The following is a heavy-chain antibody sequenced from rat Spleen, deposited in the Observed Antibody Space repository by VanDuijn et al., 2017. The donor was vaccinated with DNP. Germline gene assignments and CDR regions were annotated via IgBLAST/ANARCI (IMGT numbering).Heavy chain of an antibody. CDR3: TSNPHIRTAAPFDY. D-gene: IGHD3-8*01. J-gene: IGHJ2*01. V-gene: IGHV5-46*01. CDR1: GFTFSSFA. Sequence: EVQLLESGGGLVQPGRSLKLSCAASGFTFSSFAMAWVRQAPKKGLEWVATISYNGGDTYYRDSVKGRFTISRDNAKSTLYLQMNSLRSEDTATYYCTSNPHIRTAAPFDYWGHGVMVTVSS. CDR2: ISYNGGDT.